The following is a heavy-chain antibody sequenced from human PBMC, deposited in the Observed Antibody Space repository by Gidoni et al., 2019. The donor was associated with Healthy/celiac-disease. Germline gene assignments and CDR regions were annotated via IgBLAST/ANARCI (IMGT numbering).Heavy chain of an antibody. CDR2: INHSGST. Sequence: QVQLQQWGAGLLKPSETLSLTCAVYGGSFSGYYWSWIRQPPGKGLEWIGEINHSGSTNYNPSLKSRVTISVDTSKNQFSLKLSSVTAADTAVYYCARVIGGYDYYYYGMDVWGQGTTVTVSS. CDR3: ARVIGGYDYYYYGMDV. V-gene: IGHV4-34*01. CDR1: GGSFSGYY. J-gene: IGHJ6*02. D-gene: IGHD5-12*01.